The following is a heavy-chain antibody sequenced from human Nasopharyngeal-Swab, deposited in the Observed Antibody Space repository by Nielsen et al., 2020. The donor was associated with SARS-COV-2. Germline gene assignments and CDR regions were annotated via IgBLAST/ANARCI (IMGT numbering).Heavy chain of an antibody. V-gene: IGHV5-10-1*01. CDR2: IDPSDSYT. CDR1: GYSFTSYW. CDR3: ARHHCSSISCYVDFDY. D-gene: IGHD2-2*01. J-gene: IGHJ4*02. Sequence: GESLKISCKGSGYSFTSYWISWVRQMPGKGLEWMGRIDPSDSYTNYSPSFQGHVTISADKSISTACLQWSSLKASDTAMYYCARHHCSSISCYVDFDYWGQGTLVTVSS.